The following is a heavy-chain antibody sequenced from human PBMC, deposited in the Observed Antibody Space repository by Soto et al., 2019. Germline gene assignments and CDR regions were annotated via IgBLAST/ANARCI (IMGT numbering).Heavy chain of an antibody. V-gene: IGHV1-69*13. CDR1: GGTFSSYA. Sequence: GASVKVSCKASGGTFSSYAISWVRQAPGQGLEWMGGIIPIFGTANYAQKFQGRVTITADESTSTAYMELSSLRSEDTAVYYCAREGLTTVTTYAFDIWGQGTMVTVSS. D-gene: IGHD4-17*01. CDR3: AREGLTTVTTYAFDI. CDR2: IIPIFGTA. J-gene: IGHJ3*02.